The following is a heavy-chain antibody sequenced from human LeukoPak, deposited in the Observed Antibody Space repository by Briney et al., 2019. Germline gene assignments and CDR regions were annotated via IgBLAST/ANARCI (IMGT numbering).Heavy chain of an antibody. CDR1: GFSFRGYT. Sequence: GGSLRLSCAASGFSFRGYTMHWVRQVPGKSLEWVSLISWNGVSTYYGDSVKGRFTISRDDSKNSLFLQMNSLRSEDSALYYCAASDGEQQLALGGQGTLVTVSS. V-gene: IGHV3-43*01. D-gene: IGHD6-13*01. J-gene: IGHJ4*02. CDR3: AASDGEQQLAL. CDR2: ISWNGVST.